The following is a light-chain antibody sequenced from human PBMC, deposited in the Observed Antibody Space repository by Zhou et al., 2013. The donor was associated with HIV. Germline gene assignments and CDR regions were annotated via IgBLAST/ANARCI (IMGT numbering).Light chain of an antibody. CDR2: KAS. Sequence: DIQMTQSPSTLSAFVGDRVTITCRASQSISSWLAWYQQKPGKAPKLLIYKASTLESGVPSRFSGSGSGTEFTLTISSLQPDDFATYYCQQYHSYSTFGGGTKVEIK. CDR1: QSISSW. CDR3: QQYHSYST. V-gene: IGKV1-5*03. J-gene: IGKJ4*01.